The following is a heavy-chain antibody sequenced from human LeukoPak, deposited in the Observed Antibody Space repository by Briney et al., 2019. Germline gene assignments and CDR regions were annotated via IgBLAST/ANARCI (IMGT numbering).Heavy chain of an antibody. V-gene: IGHV3-7*01. CDR1: GFTFSRHW. D-gene: IGHD1-7*01. CDR2: IKHDGSEK. CDR3: ARDSWDYPTPDYYYYYGMDV. J-gene: IGHJ6*02. Sequence: GGSLRLSCAASGFTFSRHWMSWVRQAPGKGLEWVANIKHDGSEKNYVDSVKGRFTISRDNSKNTLYLQMNSLRAEDTAVYYCARDSWDYPTPDYYYYYGMDVWGQGTTVTVSS.